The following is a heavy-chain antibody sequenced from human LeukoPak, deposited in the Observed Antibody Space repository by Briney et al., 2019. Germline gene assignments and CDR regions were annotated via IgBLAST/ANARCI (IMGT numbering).Heavy chain of an antibody. CDR3: ARDYYDSKGVHYFDY. J-gene: IGHJ4*02. CDR1: GGTFSSYA. D-gene: IGHD3-22*01. Sequence: GASVKVSCKASGGTFSSYAISWVRQAPGQGLEWMGGIIPIFGTANYAQKFQGRVTITADESTSTAYMELSSLRSEDTAVYYCARDYYDSKGVHYFDYWGQGTLVTVSS. V-gene: IGHV1-69*01. CDR2: IIPIFGTA.